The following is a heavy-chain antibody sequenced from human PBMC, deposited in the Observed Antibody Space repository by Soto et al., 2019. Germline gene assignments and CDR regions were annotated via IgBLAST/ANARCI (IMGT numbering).Heavy chain of an antibody. CDR2: IDPSDSQT. Sequence: PGESLKISCKGSGYSFAVYWITWVRQKPWKGLEWMGRIDPSDSQTYYSPSFRGHVTISVTKSITTVFLQWSSLRASDTAMYYCARQIYDSDTGPNFQYYFDSWGQGTPVPVSS. V-gene: IGHV5-10-1*01. J-gene: IGHJ4*02. CDR1: GYSFAVYW. D-gene: IGHD3-22*01. CDR3: ARQIYDSDTGPNFQYYFDS.